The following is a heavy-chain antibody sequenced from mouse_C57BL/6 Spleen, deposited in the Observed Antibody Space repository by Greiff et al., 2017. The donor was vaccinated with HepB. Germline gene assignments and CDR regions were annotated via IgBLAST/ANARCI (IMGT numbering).Heavy chain of an antibody. Sequence: VQLQQPGAELVKPGASVKLSCKASGYTFTSYWMHWVKQRPGQGLEWIGMIHPNSGSTNYNEKFKSKATLTVDKSSSTAYMQLSSLTSEDSAVYYCARGARDGYYVFAYWGQGTLVTVSA. D-gene: IGHD2-3*01. CDR2: IHPNSGST. CDR1: GYTFTSYW. CDR3: ARGARDGYYVFAY. J-gene: IGHJ3*01. V-gene: IGHV1-64*01.